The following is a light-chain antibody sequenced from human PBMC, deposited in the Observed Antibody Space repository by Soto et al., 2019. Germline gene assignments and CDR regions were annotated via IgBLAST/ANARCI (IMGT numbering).Light chain of an antibody. CDR1: SANIGSNS. J-gene: IGLJ2*01. CDR2: NND. V-gene: IGLV1-44*01. Sequence: QSVLTQPPSASGNPGQRVTISCSVSSANIGSNSVNWYQQLPGTAPKLLIYNNDHRPSGVPDRFSGSKSGTSGSLAISGLQSEDEADYYCSGWDDSLSIVLFGGGTKLTVL. CDR3: SGWDDSLSIVL.